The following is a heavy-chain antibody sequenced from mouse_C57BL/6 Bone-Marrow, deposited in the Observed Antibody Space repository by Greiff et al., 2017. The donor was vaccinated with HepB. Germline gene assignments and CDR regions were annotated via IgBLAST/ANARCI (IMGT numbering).Heavy chain of an antibody. CDR1: GYSITSGYY. V-gene: IGHV3-6*01. CDR2: ISYDGSN. D-gene: IGHD1-1*01. J-gene: IGHJ2*01. Sequence: ESGPGLVKPSQSLSLTCSVTGYSITSGYYWNWIRQFPGNKLEWMGYISYDGSNNYNPSLKNRISITRDTSKNQFFLKLNSVTTEDTATYYCAREGITTVVAYYFDYWGQGTTLTVSS. CDR3: AREGITTVVAYYFDY.